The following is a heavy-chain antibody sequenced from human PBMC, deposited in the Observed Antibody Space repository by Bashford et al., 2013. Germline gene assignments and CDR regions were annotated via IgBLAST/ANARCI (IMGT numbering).Heavy chain of an antibody. CDR1: GGSVSSGSYY. CDR2: IYYSGST. Sequence: SETLSLTCTVSGGSVSSGSYYGGWIRQPPGKGLEWIGYIYYSGSTYYNPSLKSRVTISVDTSKNQFSLKLSSVTAADTAVYYCARERYSGYADYFDYWGQGTLVTVSS. D-gene: IGHD5-12*01. J-gene: IGHJ4*02. CDR3: ARERYSGYADYFDY. V-gene: IGHV4-31*03.